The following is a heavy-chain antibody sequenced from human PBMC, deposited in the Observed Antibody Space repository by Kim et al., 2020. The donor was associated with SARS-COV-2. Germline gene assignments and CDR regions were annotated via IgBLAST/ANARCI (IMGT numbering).Heavy chain of an antibody. V-gene: IGHV3-30*18. CDR1: GFTFSSYG. CDR3: AKDKHYYGSGSYRTVDY. CDR2: ISYDGSNK. D-gene: IGHD3-10*01. Sequence: GGSLRLSCAASGFTFSSYGMHWVRQAPGKGLEWVAVISYDGSNKYYADSVKGRFTISRDNSKNTLYLQMNSLRAEDTAVYYCAKDKHYYGSGSYRTVDYWGQGTLVTVSS. J-gene: IGHJ4*02.